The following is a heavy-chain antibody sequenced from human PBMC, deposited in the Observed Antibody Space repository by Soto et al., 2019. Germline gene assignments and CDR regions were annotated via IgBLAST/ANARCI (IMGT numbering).Heavy chain of an antibody. V-gene: IGHV1-18*01. Sequence: QVQLVQSEAEVKKPGASVKVSCRASGYTFTSYGICWVRQAPGQGLEYMGWISANNGNTNYAQKFQGRVSLTTDTSTSTAYMELRSLSSDDTAVYYCARKPMGEAFDSWGQGTMVTVSS. CDR1: GYTFTSYG. D-gene: IGHD3-16*01. CDR2: ISANNGNT. CDR3: ARKPMGEAFDS. J-gene: IGHJ3*01.